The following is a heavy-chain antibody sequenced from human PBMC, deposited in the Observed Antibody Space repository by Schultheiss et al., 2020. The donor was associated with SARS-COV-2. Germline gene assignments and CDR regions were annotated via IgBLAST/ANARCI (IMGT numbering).Heavy chain of an antibody. J-gene: IGHJ6*02. CDR1: GFTFSSYG. CDR2: IWYDGSNK. D-gene: IGHD4-17*01. Sequence: GGSLRLSCAASGFTFSSYGMHWVRQAPGKGLEWVAVIWYDGSNKYYADSVKGRFTISRDNSKNTLYLQMNSLRAEDTAVYYCARDFGDPLVNYYGMDVWGQGTTVTVSS. CDR3: ARDFGDPLVNYYGMDV. V-gene: IGHV3-33*01.